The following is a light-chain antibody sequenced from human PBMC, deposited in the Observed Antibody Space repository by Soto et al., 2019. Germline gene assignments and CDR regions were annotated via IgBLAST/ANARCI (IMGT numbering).Light chain of an antibody. CDR1: QTISSNN. J-gene: IGKJ1*01. CDR3: WQYGSWT. Sequence: IVLTQSPGTLSVSPGERATLSCRASQTISSNNLAWYQQKPGQAPSLLIYCTSSRATGIPDRFSGSGSGTDFTLQISRLGPEYLAICDCWQYGSWTFGQRTKVEI. CDR2: CTS. V-gene: IGKV3-20*01.